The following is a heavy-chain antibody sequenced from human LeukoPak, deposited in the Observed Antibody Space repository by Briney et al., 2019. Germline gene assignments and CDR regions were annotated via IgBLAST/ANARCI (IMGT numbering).Heavy chain of an antibody. J-gene: IGHJ6*03. CDR2: IYTSGST. CDR1: GGSISSYY. CDR3: ARDKTQGYYYYNYVDV. V-gene: IGHV4-4*07. Sequence: SETLSLTCSVSGGSISSYYWSWIRQPAGKGLEWIGHIYTSGSTYYNPSLKSRVTMSVDTSKNQFSLKPSSVTAADTAMYYCARDKTQGYYYYNYVDVWGKGTTVTVSS.